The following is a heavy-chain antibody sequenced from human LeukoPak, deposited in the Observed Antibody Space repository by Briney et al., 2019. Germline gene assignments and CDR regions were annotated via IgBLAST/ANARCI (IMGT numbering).Heavy chain of an antibody. V-gene: IGHV3-48*01. CDR3: AKAGDSSGYYSDAFDI. CDR2: ITSSSSAI. CDR1: GFTVSSNY. Sequence: GGSLRLSCAASGFTVSSNYMSWVRQAPGKGLEWLSYITSSSSAIYYADSVKGRFTISRDNSKNTLYLQMNSLRAEDTAVYYCAKAGDSSGYYSDAFDIWGQGTMVTVSS. D-gene: IGHD3-22*01. J-gene: IGHJ3*02.